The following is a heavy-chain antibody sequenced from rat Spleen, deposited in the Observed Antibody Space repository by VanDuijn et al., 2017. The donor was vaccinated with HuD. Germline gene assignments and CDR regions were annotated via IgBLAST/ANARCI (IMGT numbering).Heavy chain of an antibody. J-gene: IGHJ2*01. Sequence: EVQLVESGGGLVQPGRSLKLSCEASGFTFNNYWMTWVRQAPTKGLEWVAAITPGGGNTYDRDTLKGRFTISRDNAKSTLYLQMDSLRSEDTATYYCARGDLGDGSYWLDYWGQGVMVTVSS. V-gene: IGHV5-25*01. CDR2: ITPGGGNT. CDR1: GFTFNNYW. CDR3: ARGDLGDGSYWLDY. D-gene: IGHD1-12*02.